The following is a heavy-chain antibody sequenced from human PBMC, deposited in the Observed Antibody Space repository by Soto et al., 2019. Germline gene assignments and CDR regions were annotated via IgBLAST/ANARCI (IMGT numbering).Heavy chain of an antibody. D-gene: IGHD2-21*01. J-gene: IGHJ5*01. CDR2: IIPVFGTP. Sequence: QIQLVQSGAEVKKPGSSVKVSCQTSGDSFSKFSMSWVRQAPGQGLEWVGNIIPVFGTPTYAPTFKGRVTISADISTDTVYMELPSLTFEDTAVYYCAREWANCGGYPFDSWGPGTLFVVSS. V-gene: IGHV1-69*06. CDR3: AREWANCGGYPFDS. CDR1: GDSFSKFS.